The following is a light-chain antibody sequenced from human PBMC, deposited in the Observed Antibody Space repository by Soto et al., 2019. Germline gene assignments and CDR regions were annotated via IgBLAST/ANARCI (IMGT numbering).Light chain of an antibody. CDR2: AAS. V-gene: IGKV1-12*01. CDR3: QQADSFPLS. CDR1: QSIYKW. Sequence: DIQMTQSPSSVSASIGDRVTISCRASQSIYKWLVWYQQKPGKAPKLLIYAASSLQSGLPSRFSGSGYGTDFTLTISSLPPEDFATYYCQQADSFPLSLGGGTKVDIK. J-gene: IGKJ4*01.